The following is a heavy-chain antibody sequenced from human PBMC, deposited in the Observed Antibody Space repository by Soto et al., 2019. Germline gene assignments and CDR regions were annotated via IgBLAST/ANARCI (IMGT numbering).Heavy chain of an antibody. CDR1: GFTFSSYA. D-gene: IGHD3-9*01. V-gene: IGHV3-30-3*01. CDR2: ISYDGSNK. CDR3: ARTTLTVRYFDWLCLDY. Sequence: QVQLVESGGGVVQPGRSLRLSCAASGFTFSSYAMHWVRQAPGKGLEWVAVISYDGSNKYYADSVKGRFTISRDNSKNTLYLQMNSLRAEDTAVYYWARTTLTVRYFDWLCLDYWGQGTLVTVSS. J-gene: IGHJ4*02.